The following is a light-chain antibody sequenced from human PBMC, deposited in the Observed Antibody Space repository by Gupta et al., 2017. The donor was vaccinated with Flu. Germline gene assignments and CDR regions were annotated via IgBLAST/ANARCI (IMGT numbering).Light chain of an antibody. V-gene: IGLV4-69*01. J-gene: IGLJ3*02. CDR1: RGSSSDA. CDR3: QTWGTGIWV. CDR2: LNSDGSH. Sequence: VKLTCTLSRGSSSDAIAWRQHQPEKDPPYVLKLNSDGSHSTGDGIPVRSSGSSSGADSYLTIANLESEDDDDYYCQTWGTGIWVFGGGTKLTVL.